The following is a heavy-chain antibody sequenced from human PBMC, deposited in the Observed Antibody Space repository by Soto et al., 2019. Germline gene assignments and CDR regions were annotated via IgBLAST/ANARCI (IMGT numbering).Heavy chain of an antibody. CDR3: AKIRRTGVRKSFDA. D-gene: IGHD3-10*02. V-gene: IGHV3-23*01. CDR2: IGGSGGDT. CDR1: GFLFSSYD. Sequence: RLSCAASGFLFSSYDMSWVRQAPGKGLEWVSAIGGSGGDTYYADSVRGRFTISRDNSKNTLYLQMGSLRAEDTALYFCAKIRRTGVRKSFDAWGLGTLVTVSS. J-gene: IGHJ4*02.